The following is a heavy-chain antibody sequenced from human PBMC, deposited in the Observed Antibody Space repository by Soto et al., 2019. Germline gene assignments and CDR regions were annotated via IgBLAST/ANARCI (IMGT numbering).Heavy chain of an antibody. Sequence: ASVKVSCKASGYTFTSYGISWVRQAPGQGLEWMGWISAYNGNTNYAQKLQGRVTMTTDTSTSTAYMELRSLRSDDTAVYYCARAAKEFLEWLLRFDPWGQGTLVTVSS. J-gene: IGHJ5*02. D-gene: IGHD3-3*01. CDR2: ISAYNGNT. V-gene: IGHV1-18*01. CDR1: GYTFTSYG. CDR3: ARAAKEFLEWLLRFDP.